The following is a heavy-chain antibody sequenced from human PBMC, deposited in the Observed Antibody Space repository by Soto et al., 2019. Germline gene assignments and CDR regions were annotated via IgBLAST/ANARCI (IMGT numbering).Heavy chain of an antibody. J-gene: IGHJ4*02. V-gene: IGHV1-69*02. Sequence: QVQLVQSGAEVKKPGSSVRVSSKASGDTFNFYSINWVRQAPGLGLEWMGRINPILSMSNYAQRFQGSVTMNADKSTSTAYMELSSLRYEDTAMYYCASSYGSGYRAFDSWGQGALVTVSS. CDR2: INPILSMS. CDR1: GDTFNFYS. D-gene: IGHD3-10*01. CDR3: ASSYGSGYRAFDS.